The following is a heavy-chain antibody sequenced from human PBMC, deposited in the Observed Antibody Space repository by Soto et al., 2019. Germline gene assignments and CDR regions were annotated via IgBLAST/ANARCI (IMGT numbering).Heavy chain of an antibody. J-gene: IGHJ4*02. CDR3: ARDYDSSGYPRYYFDY. CDR1: GFTFSSYG. CDR2: IWYDGSNK. Sequence: QVQLVESGGGVVQPGRSLRLSCAASGFTFSSYGMHWVRQAPGKGLEWVAVIWYDGSNKYYADSVKGRFTISRDNSKNTLYLQMNSLRADDTAVYYCARDYDSSGYPRYYFDYRGQGTLVTVSS. D-gene: IGHD3-22*01. V-gene: IGHV3-33*01.